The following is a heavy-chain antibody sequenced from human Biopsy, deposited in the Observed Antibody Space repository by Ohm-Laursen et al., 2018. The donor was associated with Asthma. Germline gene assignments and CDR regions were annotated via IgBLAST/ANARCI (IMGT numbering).Heavy chain of an antibody. Sequence: GASVKASCKVSGYTFTSDINWAGQATGQGLEWMGGMNSNSGNTDEAQKFQGRVTTTRDTSIRTAYMELSSLRSEDTAVYYCARGMVSGFCSDGSCYLLDDGGQGTLVTVSS. J-gene: IGHJ4*02. D-gene: IGHD2-15*01. V-gene: IGHV1-8*01. CDR2: MNSNSGNT. CDR3: ARGMVSGFCSDGSCYLLDD. CDR1: GYTFTSD.